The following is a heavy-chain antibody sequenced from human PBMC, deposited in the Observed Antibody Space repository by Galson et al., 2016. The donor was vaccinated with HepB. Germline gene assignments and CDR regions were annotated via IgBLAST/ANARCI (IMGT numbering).Heavy chain of an antibody. CDR1: GFTFSNYW. V-gene: IGHV3-74*01. CDR2: IYNDGTVV. J-gene: IGHJ2*01. Sequence: LRLSCAASGFTFSNYWMHWVRQAPGKGLVWVSHIYNDGTVVNYADSVKGRFTISRDNAKNTLYLQMDSLGADDTAVYYCAKDEGGEARYPDLWGHGTLVTVSS. D-gene: IGHD1-26*01. CDR3: AKDEGGEARYPDL.